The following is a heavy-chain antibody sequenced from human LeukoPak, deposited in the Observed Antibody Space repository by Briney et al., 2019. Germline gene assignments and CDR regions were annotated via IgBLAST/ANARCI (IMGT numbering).Heavy chain of an antibody. D-gene: IGHD6-19*01. Sequence: PGGSLRLSCAASGFTFSSYSMNWVRQAPGKGLEWVSSISSSSSYIYYADSVKGRFTISRDNAKNSLYLQMNSLRAEDTALYYCASRSSGWYHFDYWGQGTLVTVSS. CDR1: GFTFSSYS. V-gene: IGHV3-21*04. CDR3: ASRSSGWYHFDY. J-gene: IGHJ4*02. CDR2: ISSSSSYI.